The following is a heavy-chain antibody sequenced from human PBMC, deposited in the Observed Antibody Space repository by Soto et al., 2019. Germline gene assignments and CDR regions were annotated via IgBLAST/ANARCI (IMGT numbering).Heavy chain of an antibody. V-gene: IGHV3-23*01. J-gene: IGHJ3*02. CDR3: AKVPLLWFGELLIGGAFDI. CDR2: ISGSGGRT. D-gene: IGHD3-10*01. Sequence: PGGSLRLSCAASGFTFSSYAMNWVRQAPGKGLEWVSAISGSGGRTYYADSVKGRFTISRDNSKNTLYLQMNSLRAEDTAVYYCAKVPLLWFGELLIGGAFDIWGQGTMVTVSS. CDR1: GFTFSSYA.